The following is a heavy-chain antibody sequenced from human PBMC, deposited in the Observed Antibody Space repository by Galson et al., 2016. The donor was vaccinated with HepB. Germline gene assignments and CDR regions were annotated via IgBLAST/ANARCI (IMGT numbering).Heavy chain of an antibody. CDR3: GTYLVGHGGTGY. CDR1: GVSVNSDAYH. V-gene: IGHV4-61*08. J-gene: IGHJ4*02. CDR2: SYHTWHL. D-gene: IGHD1-26*01. Sequence: SETLSLTCSVSGVSVNSDAYHWSWIRQSPGKGLEWLGHSYHTWHLYDKLRGRVSMSIDTAKNQFSLSLTSLTAADTAVYYCGTYLVGHGGTGYWGQGTLVTVAS.